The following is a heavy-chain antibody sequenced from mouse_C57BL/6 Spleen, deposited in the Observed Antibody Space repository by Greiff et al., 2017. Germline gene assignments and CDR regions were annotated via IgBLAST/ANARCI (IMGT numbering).Heavy chain of an antibody. CDR1: GYTFTSYT. Sequence: VKLMESGAELARPGASVKMSCKASGYTFTSYTMHWVKQRPGQGLEWIGYINPSSGYTKYNQKFKDKVTLTADKSSSTAYMQLSSLTSEDSAVYYCARIVEESWFAYWGQGTLVTVSA. CDR2: INPSSGYT. V-gene: IGHV1-4*01. CDR3: ARIVEESWFAY. D-gene: IGHD1-1*01. J-gene: IGHJ3*01.